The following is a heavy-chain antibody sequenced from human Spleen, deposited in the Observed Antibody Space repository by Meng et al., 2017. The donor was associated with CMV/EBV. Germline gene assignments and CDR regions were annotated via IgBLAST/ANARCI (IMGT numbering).Heavy chain of an antibody. J-gene: IGHJ5*02. D-gene: IGHD3-3*01. Sequence: EALSGYYWGCLRQPPGKGLESIGGINHTGSTTYNPSLKSRITISLDTSKNQFSLKLSSVTAADTAVYYCARRGLRFLEQLSYNWFDPWGQGTLVTVSS. CDR2: INHTGST. V-gene: IGHV4-34*01. CDR1: EALSGYY. CDR3: ARRGLRFLEQLSYNWFDP.